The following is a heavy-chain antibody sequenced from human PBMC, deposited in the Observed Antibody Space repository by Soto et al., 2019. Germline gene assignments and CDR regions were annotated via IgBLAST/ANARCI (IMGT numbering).Heavy chain of an antibody. CDR3: ATVATNSYNWVDP. CDR2: INSDGTKT. J-gene: IGHJ5*02. V-gene: IGHV3-74*01. CDR1: AFTFNTYW. D-gene: IGHD5-12*01. Sequence: EVQLVESGGTLVQPGGSLRLSCAASAFTFNTYWMHWVRQAPGKGLVWVSRINSDGTKTTYADSVKDRFTISRDNAKNTVYLQMNSLRAEDTAVYYCATVATNSYNWVDPWGQGTLVTVSS.